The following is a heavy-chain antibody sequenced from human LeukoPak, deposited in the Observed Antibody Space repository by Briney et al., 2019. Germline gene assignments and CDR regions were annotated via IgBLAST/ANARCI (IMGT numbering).Heavy chain of an antibody. CDR2: IYPGDFDT. CDR3: ARQMGSSWSPFDY. J-gene: IGHJ4*02. D-gene: IGHD6-13*01. V-gene: IGHV5-51*01. CDR1: GYTFSEYW. Sequence: GESLKISCKGSGYTFSEYWIGWVRQMPGKGLEWMGIIYPGDFDTGYSPSFQDQVTISADKSITTAYLQWSSLKASDTAIYYCARQMGSSWSPFDYWGQGTLVTVSS.